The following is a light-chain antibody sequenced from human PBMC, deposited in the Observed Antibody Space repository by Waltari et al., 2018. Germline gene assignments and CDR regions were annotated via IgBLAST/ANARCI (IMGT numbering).Light chain of an antibody. CDR1: SGSVSSTSY. CDR3: SMYMGSGVWV. J-gene: IGLJ3*02. Sequence: QTVVTQEPSLSVSPGGTVTLTCALSSGSVSSTSYPTWYQQTPGQPPRTPVYKGISGSCGVPDRFSGSILGNTAALTVTGAQADDDSDYYCSMYMGSGVWVFGGGTKLTVL. CDR2: KGI. V-gene: IGLV8-61*01.